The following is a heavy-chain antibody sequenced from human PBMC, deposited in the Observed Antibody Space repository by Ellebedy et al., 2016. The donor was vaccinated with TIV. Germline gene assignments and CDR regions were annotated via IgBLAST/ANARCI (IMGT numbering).Heavy chain of an antibody. D-gene: IGHD2-21*02. CDR1: GGSISSYY. CDR2: IYYSGST. V-gene: IGHV4-59*13. Sequence: GSLRLSXTVSGGSISSYYWSWIRQPPGKGLEWIGYIYYSGSTNYNPSLKSRVTISVDTSKNQFSLKLSSVTAADTAVYYCARTDPYCGGDCYAFDYWGQGTLVTVSS. CDR3: ARTDPYCGGDCYAFDY. J-gene: IGHJ4*02.